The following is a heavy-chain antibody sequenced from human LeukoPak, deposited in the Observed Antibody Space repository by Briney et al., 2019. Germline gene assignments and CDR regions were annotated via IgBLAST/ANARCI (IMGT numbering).Heavy chain of an antibody. CDR2: FSGSDGST. CDR3: AIGAGMDV. CDR1: GFTFSSYA. V-gene: IGHV3-23*01. Sequence: GGSLRLSCAASGFTFSSYAMSWVRQAPGKGLERVSAFSGSDGSTYYAGSVKGRFTISRDNSKNTLYLKMNSRRAEDTAVYYCAIGAGMDVWGKGTTVTVPS. J-gene: IGHJ6*04.